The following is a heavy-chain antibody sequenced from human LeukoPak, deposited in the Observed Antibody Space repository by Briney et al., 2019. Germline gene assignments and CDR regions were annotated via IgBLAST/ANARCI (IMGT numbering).Heavy chain of an antibody. CDR1: GGTLSSYA. Sequence: ASVKVSCKASGGTLSSYAISWVRQAPGQGLEWMGWMNPNSGNTGYAQKFQGRVTMTRNTSISTAYMELSSLRSEDTAVYYCARGRGTYADYWGQGTLVTVSS. V-gene: IGHV1-8*02. CDR3: ARGRGTYADY. CDR2: MNPNSGNT. J-gene: IGHJ4*02. D-gene: IGHD2-2*01.